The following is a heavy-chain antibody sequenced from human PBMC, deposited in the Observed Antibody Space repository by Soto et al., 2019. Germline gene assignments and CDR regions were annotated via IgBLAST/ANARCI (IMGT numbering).Heavy chain of an antibody. D-gene: IGHD6-13*01. Sequence: EVQLVESGGGLVQPGGSLKLSCAASGFTFSGSALHWVRQASGKGLEWVGRIRSKANSYATAYAASVKGRFTISRDDSKNRSYLQMNSLKTEDTAVYYCTRHDGQQLVPFDYWGQGTLVTVSS. CDR3: TRHDGQQLVPFDY. CDR1: GFTFSGSA. J-gene: IGHJ4*02. V-gene: IGHV3-73*02. CDR2: IRSKANSYAT.